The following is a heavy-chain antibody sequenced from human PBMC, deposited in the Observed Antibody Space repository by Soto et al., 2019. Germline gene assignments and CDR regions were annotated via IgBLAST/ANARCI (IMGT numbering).Heavy chain of an antibody. D-gene: IGHD3-16*01. CDR2: INPSGGST. V-gene: IGHV1-46*02. Sequence: GASVKLSCKASGYAFESSYMQWVRQAPGQGLEWMGIINPSGGSTSYAQKFQGRVTMTRDTSTSTVYMELSSLRSEGTAVYYCARDVWGDDAFDIWGQGTMVTVSS. CDR3: ARDVWGDDAFDI. CDR1: GYAFESSY. J-gene: IGHJ3*02.